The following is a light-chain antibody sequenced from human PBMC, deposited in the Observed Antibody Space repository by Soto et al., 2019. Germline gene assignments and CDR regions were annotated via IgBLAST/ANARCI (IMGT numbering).Light chain of an antibody. CDR1: QSVSSTY. V-gene: IGKV3-15*01. J-gene: IGKJ5*01. Sequence: EIVLTDSPGTLSLSPGERATLSCRASQSVSSTYLAWYQQKPCQSPTLLIYAASTRATDIPVRFSGGGSGTDFTLTISSLQSEDSAIYYCQQYDNWPPITFGQGTRLEIK. CDR3: QQYDNWPPIT. CDR2: AAS.